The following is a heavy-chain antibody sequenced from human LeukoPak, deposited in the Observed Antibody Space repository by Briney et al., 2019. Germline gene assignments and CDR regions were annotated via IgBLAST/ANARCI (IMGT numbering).Heavy chain of an antibody. CDR3: ARAGSSSSLYYYYYYMDV. D-gene: IGHD6-6*01. CDR1: GGTFSSYA. CDR2: IIPIFGTA. V-gene: IGHV1-69*05. Sequence: SVKVSCKASGGTFSSYAISWVRQAPGQGLEWMGGIIPIFGTANYAQKFQGRVTITTDESTSTAYMELSSLRSEDTAVYYCARAGSSSSLYYYYYYMDVWGKGTTVTVSS. J-gene: IGHJ6*03.